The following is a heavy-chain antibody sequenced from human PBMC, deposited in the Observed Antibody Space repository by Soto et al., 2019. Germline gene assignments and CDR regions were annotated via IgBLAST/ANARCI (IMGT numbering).Heavy chain of an antibody. Sequence: PGESLKISCKGSGYSFTSYWISWVRQMPGKGLEWMGRIDPSDSYTNYSPSFQGHVTISADKSISTAYLQWSSLKASDTAMYYCARQFGFSSSSMKWFDPWGQGTLVTVSS. CDR1: GYSFTSYW. V-gene: IGHV5-10-1*01. D-gene: IGHD6-6*01. CDR3: ARQFGFSSSSMKWFDP. CDR2: IDPSDSYT. J-gene: IGHJ5*02.